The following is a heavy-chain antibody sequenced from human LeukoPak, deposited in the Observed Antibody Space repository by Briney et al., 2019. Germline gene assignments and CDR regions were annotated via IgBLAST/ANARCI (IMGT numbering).Heavy chain of an antibody. CDR3: ARDLQWGPDYFDY. CDR1: GFTFSSYW. Sequence: GGSLRLSCAASGFTFSSYWMSWVRQAPGKGLGWVANIKQDGSEKYYVDSVKGRFTTSRDNAKNSLYLQMNSLRAEDTAVYYCARDLQWGPDYFDYWGQGTLVTVSS. D-gene: IGHD4-11*01. J-gene: IGHJ4*02. CDR2: IKQDGSEK. V-gene: IGHV3-7*01.